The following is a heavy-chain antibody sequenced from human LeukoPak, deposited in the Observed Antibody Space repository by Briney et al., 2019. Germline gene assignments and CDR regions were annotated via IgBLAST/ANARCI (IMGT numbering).Heavy chain of an antibody. Sequence: ASVKVSCKASGYTFSNYCMHWVRQAPGQGLEWMGIINPSGGSTSYAQKFQGRVTMTRDMSTSTVYMELSSLRSEDTAVYYCAREAGGWFGTLYYYYMDVWGKGTTVTVSS. CDR2: INPSGGST. V-gene: IGHV1-46*01. D-gene: IGHD3-10*01. J-gene: IGHJ6*03. CDR1: GYTFSNYC. CDR3: AREAGGWFGTLYYYYMDV.